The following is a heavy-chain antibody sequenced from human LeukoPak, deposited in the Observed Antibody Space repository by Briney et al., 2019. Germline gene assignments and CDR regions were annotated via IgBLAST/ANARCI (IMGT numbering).Heavy chain of an antibody. CDR3: ATTVAGSHYYYYMDV. V-gene: IGHV1-69*06. J-gene: IGHJ6*03. Sequence: GASVKVSCKASGDIFNSFTISWVRQAPGQGLEWMGGIIPIFGTANYAQKFQGRVTITADKSTSTAYMELSSLRSEDTAVYYCATTVAGSHYYYYMDVWGKGTTVTVSS. D-gene: IGHD6-19*01. CDR2: IIPIFGTA. CDR1: GDIFNSFT.